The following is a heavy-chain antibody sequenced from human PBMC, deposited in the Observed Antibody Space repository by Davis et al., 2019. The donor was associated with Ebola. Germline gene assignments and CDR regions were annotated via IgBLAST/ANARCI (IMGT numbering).Heavy chain of an antibody. V-gene: IGHV4-59*08. Sequence: MPSETLSLTCTVSGGSISSYYWSWIRQPPGKGLEWIGYIYYSGSTNYNPSLKSRVTISVDTSKNQFSLKLSSVTAADTAVYYCASLFGTGYDILTGYYNSFDYWGQGTLVTVSS. D-gene: IGHD3-9*01. CDR1: GGSISSYY. CDR3: ASLFGTGYDILTGYYNSFDY. CDR2: IYYSGST. J-gene: IGHJ4*02.